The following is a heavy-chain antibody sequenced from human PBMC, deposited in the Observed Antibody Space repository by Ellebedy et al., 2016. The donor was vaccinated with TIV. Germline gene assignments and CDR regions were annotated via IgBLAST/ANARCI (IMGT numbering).Heavy chain of an antibody. Sequence: GESLKIPCAASGFNLSNNSLHWVRQTPGKRLVWVPRINSDGSSSTYADSVQGRFTISRDNARNTLYLQLTSLRVEDTGLYYCASLLDLDLVDHGVDVWGQGTTVTVSS. CDR3: ASLLDLDLVDHGVDV. J-gene: IGHJ6*02. D-gene: IGHD2-15*01. V-gene: IGHV3-74*01. CDR2: INSDGSSS. CDR1: GFNLSNNS.